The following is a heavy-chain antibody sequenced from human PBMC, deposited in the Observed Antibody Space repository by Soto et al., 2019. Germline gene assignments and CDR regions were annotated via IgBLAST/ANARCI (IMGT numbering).Heavy chain of an antibody. CDR1: GGSMTHHY. Sequence: QVQLQESGPGLVKPSETLSLTCSVFGGSMTHHYWSWIRQSPGEGLEWIGNIYYSGTTSYNPSLKSRLSISIDTSKTQFSLKLTSVTAADTAVYFCARVTYSTSHSEGYRFDPWGQGTLVTVSS. CDR3: ARVTYSTSHSEGYRFDP. CDR2: IYYSGTT. J-gene: IGHJ5*02. V-gene: IGHV4-59*11. D-gene: IGHD6-6*01.